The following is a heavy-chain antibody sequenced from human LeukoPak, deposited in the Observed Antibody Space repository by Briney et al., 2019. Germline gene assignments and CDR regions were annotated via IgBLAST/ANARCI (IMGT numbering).Heavy chain of an antibody. J-gene: IGHJ4*02. CDR3: ARGSSQYYDSSGYSPLFDY. D-gene: IGHD3-22*01. V-gene: IGHV4-34*01. Sequence: SETLSLTCAVYGVSFSGYYWSWIRQPPGKGLEWIGEINLSGSTNYNPSLKSRVTISVDTSKNQFSLKLSSVTAADTAVYYCARGSSQYYDSSGYSPLFDYWGQGTLVTVSS. CDR2: INLSGST. CDR1: GVSFSGYY.